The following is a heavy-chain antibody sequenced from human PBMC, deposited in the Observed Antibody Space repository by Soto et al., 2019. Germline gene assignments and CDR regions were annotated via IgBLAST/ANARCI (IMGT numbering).Heavy chain of an antibody. D-gene: IGHD6-6*01. CDR3: AADEGYSSSSSYYYYGMDA. J-gene: IGHJ6*02. V-gene: IGHV1-58*01. CDR2: IVVGSGNT. CDR1: GFTFTSSA. Sequence: SVKVSCKASGFTFTSSAVQWVRQARGQRLEWIGWIVVGSGNTNYAQKFQERVTITRDMSTSTAYMELSSLRSEDTAVYYCAADEGYSSSSSYYYYGMDAWGQGTTVTVSS.